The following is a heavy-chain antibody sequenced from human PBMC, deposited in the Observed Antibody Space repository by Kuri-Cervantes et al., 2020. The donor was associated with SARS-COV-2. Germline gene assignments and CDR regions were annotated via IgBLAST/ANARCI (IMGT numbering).Heavy chain of an antibody. Sequence: LSLTCAASGFTFDDYAMHWVRQAPGKGLEWVSGISWNSGSIAYADSVKGRFTISRDNAKNSLYLQMNSLRAEDTAVYYCADSYYYYGMDVWGQGTTVTVSS. V-gene: IGHV3-9*01. CDR1: GFTFDDYA. CDR2: ISWNSGSI. J-gene: IGHJ6*02. D-gene: IGHD3/OR15-3a*01. CDR3: ADSYYYYGMDV.